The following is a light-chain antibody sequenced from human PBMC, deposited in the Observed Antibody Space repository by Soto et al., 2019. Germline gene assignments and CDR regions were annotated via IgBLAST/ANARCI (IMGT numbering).Light chain of an antibody. CDR2: ETR. CDR1: SSNVRGYNY. J-gene: IGLJ1*01. Sequence: QSSLTRPRSVSGSPGQSVTISWTGASSNVRGYNYVSCFQQYPGKAPKVMIYETRNRPSGVPHRFSGSKSGNTASLTISGLQAADEADYYCSLYTSENTYVFGTGTKVTV. V-gene: IGLV2-11*01. CDR3: SLYTSENTYV.